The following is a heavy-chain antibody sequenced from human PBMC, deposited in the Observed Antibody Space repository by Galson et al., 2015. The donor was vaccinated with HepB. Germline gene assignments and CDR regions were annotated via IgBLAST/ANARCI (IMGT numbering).Heavy chain of an antibody. CDR1: GYRFANYW. J-gene: IGHJ4*02. CDR3: ARREGINWNDLFDY. Sequence: QSGAEVKKPGESLRISCKASGYRFANYWIGWVRQMPGKGLEWMGIIYPGDSDTRYSPSFQGQVTISADKSISTAYLQWSSLKASDTATYYCARREGINWNDLFDYWGQGTLVSVSS. D-gene: IGHD1-1*01. V-gene: IGHV5-51*03. CDR2: IYPGDSDT.